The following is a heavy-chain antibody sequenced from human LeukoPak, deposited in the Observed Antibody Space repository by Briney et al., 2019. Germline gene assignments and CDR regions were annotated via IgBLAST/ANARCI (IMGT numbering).Heavy chain of an antibody. CDR1: GGSISSSNW. D-gene: IGHD6-6*01. V-gene: IGHV4-4*02. CDR2: IYHSGST. J-gene: IGHJ4*02. CDR3: ARGGAARPVDY. Sequence: SGTLSLTCAVSGGSISSSNWWSWVRRPPGKGLEWIGEIYHSGSTNYNPSLKSRVTISVDTSKNQFSLKLSSVTAADTAVYYCARGGAARPVDYWGQGTLVTVSS.